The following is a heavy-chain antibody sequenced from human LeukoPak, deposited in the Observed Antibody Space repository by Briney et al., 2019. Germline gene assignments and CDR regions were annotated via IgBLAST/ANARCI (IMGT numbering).Heavy chain of an antibody. Sequence: ASVKVSYKAFGYTFTKYGISWARQAPGQGLEWMGWISIIDGNTNYAQNLQGRVAMTTDTSTNTVYMELRSLRFDDTAVYYCARDSDTTSGRDPWGQGTLVTVSS. CDR2: ISIIDGNT. D-gene: IGHD1-26*01. CDR1: GYTFTKYG. V-gene: IGHV1-18*01. CDR3: ARDSDTTSGRDP. J-gene: IGHJ5*02.